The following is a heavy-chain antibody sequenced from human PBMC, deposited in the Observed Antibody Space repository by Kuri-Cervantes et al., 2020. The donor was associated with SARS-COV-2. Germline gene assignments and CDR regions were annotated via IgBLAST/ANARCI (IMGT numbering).Heavy chain of an antibody. J-gene: IGHJ6*03. Sequence: SVKVSCKASGGTFSSYAISWVRQAPGQGLEWMGGIIPIFGTANYAQKFQGRVTITADESTSTAYMELSSLRSEDTAVYYCARDRTTAMATYYYYYYMDVWGKGTTVTVSS. CDR2: IIPIFGTA. CDR1: GGTFSSYA. V-gene: IGHV1-69*13. D-gene: IGHD5-18*01. CDR3: ARDRTTAMATYYYYYYMDV.